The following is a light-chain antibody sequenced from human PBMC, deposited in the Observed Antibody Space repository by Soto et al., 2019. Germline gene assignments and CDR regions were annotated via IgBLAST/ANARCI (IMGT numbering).Light chain of an antibody. V-gene: IGKV3-20*01. CDR3: QQYCSSPRT. CDR2: GAS. Sequence: EIVLTQSPGALSLSPGERATLSCGASQSVSSSYLAWYQQKPGQAPRLLIYGASTRATGIPDRFSGSGSGTHFTLTISRLEPEDFAVYYCQQYCSSPRTFGQGTKVEIK. J-gene: IGKJ1*01. CDR1: QSVSSSY.